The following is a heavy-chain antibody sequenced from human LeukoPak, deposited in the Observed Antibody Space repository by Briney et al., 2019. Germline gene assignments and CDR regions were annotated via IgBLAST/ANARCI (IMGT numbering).Heavy chain of an antibody. CDR3: VLPEWRGDYGYFDY. CDR1: GFTFSNAW. V-gene: IGHV3-15*01. D-gene: IGHD4-17*01. CDR2: IKSKTDGGTT. Sequence: GGSLRLSCAASGFTFSNAWMSWVRQAPGKGLEWVGRIKSKTDGGTTDYAAPVKGRFTISRDDSKNTLYLQMNSLKTEDTAVYYCVLPEWRGDYGYFDYWGQGTLVTVSS. J-gene: IGHJ4*02.